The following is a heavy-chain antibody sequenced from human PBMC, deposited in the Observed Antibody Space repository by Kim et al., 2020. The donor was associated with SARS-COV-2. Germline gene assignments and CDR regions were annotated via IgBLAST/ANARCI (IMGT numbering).Heavy chain of an antibody. CDR2: IWFDGSKP. D-gene: IGHD2-15*01. CDR3: ARDLSYGSLDY. CDR1: GFTFGSYG. J-gene: IGHJ4*02. Sequence: GGSLRLSCVASGFTFGSYGMFWVRQAPVRGLEWVALIWFDGSKPNYADSVKGRFTISKDFTKNTLYLQMNSLSDDDTAIYYCARDLSYGSLDYRGPETLATVSS. V-gene: IGHV3-33*01.